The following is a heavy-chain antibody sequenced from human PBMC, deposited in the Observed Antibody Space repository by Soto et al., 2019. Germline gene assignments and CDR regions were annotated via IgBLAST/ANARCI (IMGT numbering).Heavy chain of an antibody. Sequence: QVQLQESGPGLVKPSQTLSLTCTVSGGSISSGDYYWSWIRQPPGKVLDWIGYIHNSGSTYYNPSLRSGLSISVDTSTTQFSLKLTSVTAADTAVYYCARERLGADSRGDYWNYMDVWGQGTTVTVSS. D-gene: IGHD3-22*01. CDR1: GGSISSGDYY. CDR2: IHNSGST. CDR3: ARERLGADSRGDYWNYMDV. V-gene: IGHV4-30-4*01. J-gene: IGHJ6*02.